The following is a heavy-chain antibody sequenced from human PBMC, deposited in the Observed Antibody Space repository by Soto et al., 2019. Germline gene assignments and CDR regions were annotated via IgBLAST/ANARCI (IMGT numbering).Heavy chain of an antibody. J-gene: IGHJ4*02. D-gene: IGHD6-6*01. CDR2: IDWDDDK. CDR1: GFSLSTSGMR. V-gene: IGHV2-70*04. CDR3: ARIRGGSSSGYFDY. Sequence: SGPTLVNPTQTLTLTCTFSGFSLSTSGMRVIWIRQPPGKALEWLARIDWDDDKFYSTSLKTRLTISKDTSKNQVVLTMTNMDPVDTATYYCARIRGGSSSGYFDYWGQGTLVTVSS.